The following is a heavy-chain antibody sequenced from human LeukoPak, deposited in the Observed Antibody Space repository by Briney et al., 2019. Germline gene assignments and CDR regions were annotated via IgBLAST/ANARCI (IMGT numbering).Heavy chain of an antibody. Sequence: AESLSLTCTVSGGSINSSSYYWGWIRQPPGKGLEWLGSIYFSGYIYQSPSQKSRFSISIDRSKNQFSQKLSSVTAADTALYYCARSIFSGSYSFDLWGQGTLVTVSS. J-gene: IGHJ4*02. V-gene: IGHV4-39*07. CDR1: GGSINSSSYY. CDR2: IYFSGYI. CDR3: ARSIFSGSYSFDL. D-gene: IGHD1-26*01.